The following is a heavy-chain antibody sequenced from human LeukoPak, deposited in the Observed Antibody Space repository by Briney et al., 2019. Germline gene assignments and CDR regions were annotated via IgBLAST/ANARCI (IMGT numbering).Heavy chain of an antibody. V-gene: IGHV1-2*06. CDR2: INPNSGGT. CDR1: GYTFTGYY. J-gene: IGHJ5*02. D-gene: IGHD6-6*01. Sequence: ASVKVSCKAPGYTFTGYYMHWVRLAPGQGLEWMGRINPNSGGTNYAQKFQGRVTMTRDTSISTAYMELSRLRSDDTAVYYCARDGKQLVGYWFDPWGQGTLVTVSS. CDR3: ARDGKQLVGYWFDP.